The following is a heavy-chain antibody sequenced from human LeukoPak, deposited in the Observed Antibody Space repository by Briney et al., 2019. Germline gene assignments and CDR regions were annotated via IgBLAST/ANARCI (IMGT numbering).Heavy chain of an antibody. D-gene: IGHD6-19*01. J-gene: IGHJ4*02. V-gene: IGHV3-23*01. CDR1: GFTFSSYA. Sequence: GGSLRLSCAASGFTFSSYAMSWVRQAPGKGLEWVSAISGSGGSTYYADSVKGRFTISRDNSKNTLYLQMNSLRAEDTAVYYCAKDLGYSSDNYRFYFDSWGQGTQVTASS. CDR3: AKDLGYSSDNYRFYFDS. CDR2: ISGSGGST.